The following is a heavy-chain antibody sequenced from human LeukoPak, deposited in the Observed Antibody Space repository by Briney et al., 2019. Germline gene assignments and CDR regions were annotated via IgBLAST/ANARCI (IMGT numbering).Heavy chain of an antibody. CDR2: ISGSGGST. CDR3: AKGDRSGSYSYFDY. Sequence: GGSLRLSCAASGFTFSSYAMSWVRQARGKGLEWVSAISGSGGSTYYADSVKGRFTISRDNSKNTLYLQMNSLRAEDTAVYYCAKGDRSGSYSYFDYWGQGTLATVSS. J-gene: IGHJ4*02. V-gene: IGHV3-23*01. D-gene: IGHD1-26*01. CDR1: GFTFSSYA.